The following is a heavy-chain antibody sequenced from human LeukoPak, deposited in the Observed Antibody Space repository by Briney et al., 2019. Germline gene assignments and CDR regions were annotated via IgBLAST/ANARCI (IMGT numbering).Heavy chain of an antibody. CDR1: GDSVSSNSAA. Sequence: SQTLSLTCVISGDSVSSNSAAWNWIRQSPSRGLEWLGRTYYRSKWYYNYAVSVKDRIIINPDISKNQFSLQLNSVTPEVTAVYYCASYYYHYWGQGTLVTVSS. V-gene: IGHV6-1*01. D-gene: IGHD3-22*01. J-gene: IGHJ4*02. CDR2: TYYRSKWYY. CDR3: ASYYYHY.